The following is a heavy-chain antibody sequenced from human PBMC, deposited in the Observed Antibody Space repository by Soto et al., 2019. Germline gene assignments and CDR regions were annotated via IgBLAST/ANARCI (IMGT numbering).Heavy chain of an antibody. D-gene: IGHD3-10*01. CDR3: AKAILPDYYGSGTFDN. CDR1: GFTFTTYA. V-gene: IGHV3-23*01. Sequence: GGSLRLSCAASGFTFTTYAMSWVRQAPGKGLEWVSVISGNGDRTYYADSVRGRFTISRDNSKNTLYLQMDSVRVEDRAVYYCAKAILPDYYGSGTFDNWVQGTLVTVS. J-gene: IGHJ4*02. CDR2: ISGNGDRT.